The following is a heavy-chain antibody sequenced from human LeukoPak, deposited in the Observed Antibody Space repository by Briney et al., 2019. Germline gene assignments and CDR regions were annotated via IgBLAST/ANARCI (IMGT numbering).Heavy chain of an antibody. CDR3: ARGPLGRFDY. J-gene: IGHJ4*02. V-gene: IGHV4-59*08. Sequence: SETLSLTCTVSGGSISSYYWSWIRQPPGKGLEWNGYIYYSGSTNYNPSLKSRVTISVDTSKNQFSLKLSSVTAADTAVYYCARGPLGRFDYWGQGTLVTVSS. CDR2: IYYSGST. CDR1: GGSISSYY. D-gene: IGHD1-26*01.